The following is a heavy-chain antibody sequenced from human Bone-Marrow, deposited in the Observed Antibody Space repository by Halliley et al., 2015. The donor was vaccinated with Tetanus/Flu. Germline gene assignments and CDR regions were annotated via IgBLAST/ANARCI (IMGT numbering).Heavy chain of an antibody. Sequence: LEWIGDINHHGVTNSTPSPSGRVTMSVGRSKNHFSLRLSSLTAADTAVYYCARGGFAAYRIPFDIWGQGTMVTVSS. J-gene: IGHJ3*02. CDR3: ARGGFAAYRIPFDI. V-gene: IGHV4-30-2*01. CDR2: INHHGVT. D-gene: IGHD3-16*02.